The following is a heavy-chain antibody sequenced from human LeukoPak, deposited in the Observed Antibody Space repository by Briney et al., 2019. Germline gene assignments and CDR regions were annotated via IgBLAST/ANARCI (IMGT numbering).Heavy chain of an antibody. CDR1: GFTFSRYG. CDR3: YFSGYYYGVAFDI. Sequence: GGSLRLSCAASGFTFSRYGMHWVRQAPGKGLEWVAVISYDGSNKYYADSVKGRFTIFRDNSKNTLYLQMNSLRAEDTAVYYCYFSGYYYGVAFDIWGQGTMVTVSS. D-gene: IGHD3-22*01. J-gene: IGHJ3*02. V-gene: IGHV3-30*03. CDR2: ISYDGSNK.